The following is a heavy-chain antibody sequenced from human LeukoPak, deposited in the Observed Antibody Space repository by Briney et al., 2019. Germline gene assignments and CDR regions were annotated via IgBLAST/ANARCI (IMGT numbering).Heavy chain of an antibody. CDR3: AKDITRRLAVFSD. J-gene: IGHJ4*02. CDR1: GFTFSSYG. D-gene: IGHD1-14*01. Sequence: GGSLRLSCAASGFTFSSYGMHWVRQAPGKGLEWVAFIRYDGSNKYYADSVKGRFTISRDNAKNSLYLQMNSLRAEDTALYYCAKDITRRLAVFSDWGQGTLVTVSS. V-gene: IGHV3-30*02. CDR2: IRYDGSNK.